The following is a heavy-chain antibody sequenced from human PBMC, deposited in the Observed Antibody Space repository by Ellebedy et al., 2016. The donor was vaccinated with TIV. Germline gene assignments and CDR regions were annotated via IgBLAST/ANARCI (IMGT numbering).Heavy chain of an antibody. CDR1: GFTFSSYS. CDR3: ARSGLPSRGSGYYGY. CDR2: ISSSSSYI. V-gene: IGHV3-21*01. Sequence: GESLKISCAASGFTFSSYSMNWVRQAPGKGLEWVSSISSSSSYIYYADSVKGRFTISRDNAKNSLYLQMNSLRAEDTAVYYCARSGLPSRGSGYYGYWGQGTLVTVSS. D-gene: IGHD3-22*01. J-gene: IGHJ4*02.